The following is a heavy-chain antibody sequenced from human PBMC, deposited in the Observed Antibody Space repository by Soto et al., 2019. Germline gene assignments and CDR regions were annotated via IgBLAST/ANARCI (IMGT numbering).Heavy chain of an antibody. CDR1: GFTFSSYA. CDR2: ISGSGGST. V-gene: IGHV3-23*01. J-gene: IGHJ3*02. D-gene: IGHD3-22*01. Sequence: GGSLILSCAASGFTFSSYAMSWVRQAPGKGLEWVSAISGSGGSTYYADSVKGRFTISRDNSKNTLYLQMNSLRAEDTAVYYCAKDRALNYYDSSGYFPDAFDIWGQGTMVTVSS. CDR3: AKDRALNYYDSSGYFPDAFDI.